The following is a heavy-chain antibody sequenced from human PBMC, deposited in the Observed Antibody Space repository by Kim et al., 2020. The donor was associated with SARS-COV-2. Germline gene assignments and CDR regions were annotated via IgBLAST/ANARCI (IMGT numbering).Heavy chain of an antibody. V-gene: IGHV3-21*01. J-gene: IGHJ6*02. CDR3: AREYCGGDCYQGAYYYYGMAV. CDR1: GFTFSSYS. CDR2: ISSSSSYI. Sequence: GGSLRLSCAASGFTFSSYSMNWVRQAPGKGLEWVSSISSSSSYIYYADSVKGRFTISRDNAKNSLYLQMNSLRAEDTAVYYCAREYCGGDCYQGAYYYYGMAVWGQGTTVTVSS. D-gene: IGHD2-21*02.